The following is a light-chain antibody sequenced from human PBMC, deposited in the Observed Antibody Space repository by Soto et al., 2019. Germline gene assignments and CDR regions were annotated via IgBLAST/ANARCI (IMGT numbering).Light chain of an antibody. CDR2: WAS. CDR3: QQYYSAPRT. J-gene: IGKJ1*01. CDR1: QTVLDSSNNKDF. Sequence: DIVMTQSPDSLAVSLGERATINCKSSQTVLDSSNNKDFLTWYQQKPGQPPKLLIYWASTREFGVPDRFSGRGSGTNSTLTISNLQAEDVAVYYCQQYYSAPRTFGHGTKVEIK. V-gene: IGKV4-1*01.